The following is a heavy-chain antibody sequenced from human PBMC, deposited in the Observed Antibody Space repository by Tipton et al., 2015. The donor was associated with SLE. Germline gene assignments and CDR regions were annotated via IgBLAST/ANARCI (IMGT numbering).Heavy chain of an antibody. V-gene: IGHV3-7*01. CDR2: IKQDGSEK. CDR3: TRAASNSRGTDY. D-gene: IGHD1-14*01. CDR1: GFTFSIYW. Sequence: SLRLSCAASGFTFSIYWMTWVRQAPGKGLEWVANIKQDGSEKYYVDSVKGRFTISRDNAKNSLFLQMNSLRAEDTAVYYCTRAASNSRGTDYWGQGTLVTVSS. J-gene: IGHJ4*02.